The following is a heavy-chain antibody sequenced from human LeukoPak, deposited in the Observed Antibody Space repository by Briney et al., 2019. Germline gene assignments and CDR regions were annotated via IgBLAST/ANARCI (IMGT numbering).Heavy chain of an antibody. CDR1: GFTVSSNY. V-gene: IGHV3-53*01. Sequence: GGSLRLSCAASGFTVSSNYMTWVRQAPGMGLEWVSVIYSGGSTYYADSVKGRFTFSRDNSKNTLYLQMHSLRAEDTAVYYCTRDQDYWGQGTPVTVSS. CDR3: TRDQDY. J-gene: IGHJ4*02. CDR2: IYSGGST.